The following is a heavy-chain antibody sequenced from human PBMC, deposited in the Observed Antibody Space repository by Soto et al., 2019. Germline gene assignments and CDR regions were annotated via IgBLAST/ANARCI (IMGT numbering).Heavy chain of an antibody. CDR1: GGSVSSGSYY. Sequence: SETLSLTCTVSGGSVSSGSYYWSWIRQHPGKGLEWIGYIYYSGSTYYNPSLKSRVTISVDTSKNQFSLKLSSVTAADTAVYYCARTNYYDSSGYHHYFDYWGQGTLVTVSS. V-gene: IGHV4-31*03. CDR3: ARTNYYDSSGYHHYFDY. CDR2: IYYSGST. J-gene: IGHJ4*02. D-gene: IGHD3-22*01.